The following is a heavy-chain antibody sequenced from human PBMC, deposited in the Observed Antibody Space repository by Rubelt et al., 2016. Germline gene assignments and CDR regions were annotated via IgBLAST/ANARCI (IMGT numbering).Heavy chain of an antibody. CDR1: KFTFRSYG. J-gene: IGHJ2*01. V-gene: IGHV3-33*01. CDR2: IFYAGSKQ. CDR3: ARDKRSWYVDL. Sequence: QEQLVESGGGVVQPGRSLRLSCEASKFTFRSYGMHWFRQAPGKGLEWVAVIFYAGSKQYYVTSVKGRLTISRDNSKNTLYLQKNSLRAYDTAVYYCARDKRSWYVDLWGRGTRVTVSS. D-gene: IGHD2-15*01.